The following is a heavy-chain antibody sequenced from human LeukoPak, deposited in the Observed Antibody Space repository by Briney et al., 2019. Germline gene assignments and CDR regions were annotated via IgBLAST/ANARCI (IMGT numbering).Heavy chain of an antibody. CDR2: ITSNGGST. CDR3: ARTTLYGDFDY. CDR1: GFTFSSYA. Sequence: GGSLRLSCAASGFTFSSYAMYWVRRAPGKGLEYVSAITSNGGSTYYANSVKGRFTISRDNSKNTLYLQMGSLRAEDMAVYYCARTTLYGDFDYWGQGTLVTVSS. D-gene: IGHD2/OR15-2a*01. V-gene: IGHV3-64*01. J-gene: IGHJ4*02.